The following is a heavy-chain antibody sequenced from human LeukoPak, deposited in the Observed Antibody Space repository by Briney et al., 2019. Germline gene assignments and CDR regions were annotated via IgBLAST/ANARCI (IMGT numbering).Heavy chain of an antibody. J-gene: IGHJ4*02. CDR1: GGSISSSSYY. CDR2: IYSGGST. D-gene: IGHD1-26*01. Sequence: SETLSLTCTVSGGSISSSSYYWGWIRQPPGKGLEWIGIIYSGGSTYYNPSLKSRVTISADTSKNQFSLILSPVTATETAVYYCARHEGGATNYWGQGTLVTVSS. V-gene: IGHV4-39*01. CDR3: ARHEGGATNY.